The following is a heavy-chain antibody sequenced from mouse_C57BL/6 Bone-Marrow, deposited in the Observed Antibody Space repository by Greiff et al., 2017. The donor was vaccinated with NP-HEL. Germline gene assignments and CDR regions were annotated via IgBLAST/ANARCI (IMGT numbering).Heavy chain of an antibody. V-gene: IGHV1-5*01. CDR3: AVPFSTTVVAVDY. J-gene: IGHJ2*01. D-gene: IGHD1-1*01. CDR1: GYTFTSYW. CDR2: IYPGNGDT. Sequence: VQLQQSGTVLARPGASVKMSCKTSGYTFTSYWMHWVKQRPGQGLEWIGAIYPGNGDTSYNQKFKGKAKLTADPSASTAYMELSSLTNEDSAVYDCAVPFSTTVVAVDYWGQGTTLTVSS.